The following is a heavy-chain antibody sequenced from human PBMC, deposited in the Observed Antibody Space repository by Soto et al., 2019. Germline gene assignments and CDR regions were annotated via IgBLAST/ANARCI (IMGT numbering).Heavy chain of an antibody. Sequence: QVLLVQSGTEVKKPGSSVKVSCQASESTSSDYALTWVRQAPGQGLEWMGGIIPIFGTANYAQRFQGRVSITADESWSTAYMELSSLKSEDTAVYYCAGSFKYGSGTFDALDVWGHGTMVMVSS. CDR2: IIPIFGTA. CDR3: AGSFKYGSGTFDALDV. CDR1: ESTSSDYA. J-gene: IGHJ3*01. D-gene: IGHD3-10*01. V-gene: IGHV1-69*01.